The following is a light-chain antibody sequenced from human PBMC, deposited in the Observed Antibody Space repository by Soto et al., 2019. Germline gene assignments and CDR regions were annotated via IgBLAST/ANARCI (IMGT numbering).Light chain of an antibody. CDR3: QSYDSSLSGSV. V-gene: IGLV1-40*01. CDR1: SSNIGAGYD. Sequence: QSVLTQSPSVSGAPGQRVTISCTGTSSNIGAGYDVHWYQQLPGTAPQLLIYDNTNPPSWVPDRCSGSKSGTSASLAITGLQAEDEAEYYCQSYDSSLSGSVFGGGTQLTVL. CDR2: DNT. J-gene: IGLJ7*01.